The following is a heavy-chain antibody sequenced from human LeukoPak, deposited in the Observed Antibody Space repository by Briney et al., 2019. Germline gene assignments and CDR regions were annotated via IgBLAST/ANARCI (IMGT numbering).Heavy chain of an antibody. D-gene: IGHD5-18*01. CDR2: INHSGST. CDR3: ARRHVDTAMAFDY. CDR1: GGSFSGYY. J-gene: IGHJ4*02. V-gene: IGHV4-34*01. Sequence: SETLSLTCAVDGGSFSGYYWSWIRQPPGKGLEWIGEINHSGSTNYNPSLKSRVTISVDTSKNQFSLKLSSVTAADTAVYYYARRHVDTAMAFDYWGQGTLVTVSS.